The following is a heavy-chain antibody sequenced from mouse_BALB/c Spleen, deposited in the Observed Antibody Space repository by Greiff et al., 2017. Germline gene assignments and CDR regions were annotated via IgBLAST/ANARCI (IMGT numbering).Heavy chain of an antibody. D-gene: IGHD4-1*02. J-gene: IGHJ4*01. CDR2: ISSGSSTI. CDR3: ARATGTRVMDY. Sequence: EVKVEESGGGLVQPGGSRKLSCAASGFTFSSFGMHWVRQAPEKGLEWVAYISSGSSTIYYADTVKGRFTISRDNPKNTLFLQMTSLRSEDTAMYYCARATGTRVMDYWGQGTSVTVSS. V-gene: IGHV5-17*02. CDR1: GFTFSSFG.